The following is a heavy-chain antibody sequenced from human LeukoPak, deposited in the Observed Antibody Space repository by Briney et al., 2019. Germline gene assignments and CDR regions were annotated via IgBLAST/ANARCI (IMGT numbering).Heavy chain of an antibody. Sequence: PGGSLRLSCAASGFTFRSYWIHWVRQVPGKGLAWVSCINSNGSSTNYADAVKGRFTISRDNAKTTLYLQMNRLRAEDTAVYYCATSRSFDYWGQGILVTVSS. J-gene: IGHJ4*02. CDR3: ATSRSFDY. CDR2: INSNGSST. CDR1: GFTFRSYW. D-gene: IGHD1-14*01. V-gene: IGHV3-74*01.